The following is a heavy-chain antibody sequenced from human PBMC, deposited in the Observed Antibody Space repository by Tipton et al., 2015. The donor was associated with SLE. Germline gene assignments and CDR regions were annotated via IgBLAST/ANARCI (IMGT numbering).Heavy chain of an antibody. V-gene: IGHV4-59*01. D-gene: IGHD1-26*01. CDR1: GGSISSYY. CDR2: IYDSGTT. Sequence: LRLSCTVSGGSISSYYWSWIRQPPGKGLEWIGYIYDSGTTNYNPSLKSRVTISVDTSKNQFSLKLSSVTAADAAVYYCARASRWELLPGDWGQGTLVTVSS. CDR3: ARASRWELLPGD. J-gene: IGHJ4*02.